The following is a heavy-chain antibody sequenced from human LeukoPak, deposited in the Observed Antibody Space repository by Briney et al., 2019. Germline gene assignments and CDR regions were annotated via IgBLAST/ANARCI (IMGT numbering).Heavy chain of an antibody. CDR2: ISGSGGST. D-gene: IGHD3-22*01. CDR3: AKAYAMIVVVRKHFDY. Sequence: PGGSLRLSCAASGFTFSSYAMSWVRQAPGKGLEWVSAISGSGGSTYYADSVKGRFTISRDNSKNTLYLQMNSLRAEDTAVYYCAKAYAMIVVVRKHFDYWGQGTLGTVSS. J-gene: IGHJ4*02. CDR1: GFTFSSYA. V-gene: IGHV3-23*01.